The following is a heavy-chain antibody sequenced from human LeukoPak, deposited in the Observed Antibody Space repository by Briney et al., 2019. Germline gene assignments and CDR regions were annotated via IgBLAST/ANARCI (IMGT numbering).Heavy chain of an antibody. CDR3: ASFGQQWLESY. CDR2: ISTDGSMT. V-gene: IGHV3-74*01. Sequence: GGSLRLSCASSGFAPSNDLMHWVRQAPGKGLEWVSRISTDGSMTGYTDSVKGRFTIYRDNAKRILYLEMNNLRVEDTAVYYCASFGQQWLESYWGQGNLVTVSS. D-gene: IGHD6-19*01. J-gene: IGHJ4*02. CDR1: GFAPSNDL.